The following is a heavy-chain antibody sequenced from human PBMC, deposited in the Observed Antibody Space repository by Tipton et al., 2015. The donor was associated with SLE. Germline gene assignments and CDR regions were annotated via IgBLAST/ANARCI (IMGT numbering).Heavy chain of an antibody. CDR3: ARDAWHTTSGVVFNYFDY. D-gene: IGHD3-3*01. Sequence: TLSLTCSVSGGSINVYYWSWIRQPPGKGLEWIGYIYYSGITNYNPPLKSRVTISADTSKNHFSLNLSSMTAADTAVYYCARDAWHTTSGVVFNYFDYWGQGSLVTVSS. CDR2: IYYSGIT. V-gene: IGHV4-59*12. CDR1: GGSINVYY. J-gene: IGHJ4*02.